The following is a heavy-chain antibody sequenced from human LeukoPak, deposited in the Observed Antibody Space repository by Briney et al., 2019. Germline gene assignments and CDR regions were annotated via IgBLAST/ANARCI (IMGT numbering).Heavy chain of an antibody. V-gene: IGHV4-34*01. D-gene: IGHD4/OR15-4a*01. CDR1: GGSFSGYY. CDR3: ARIRQFVPTIDY. J-gene: IGHJ4*02. Sequence: SETLSLTCAVYGGSFSGYYWSWIRQPPGKGLEWIGEINHSGSTNYNPSLKGRVTTSVDTSKNQFSLKLSSVTAADTAVYYCARIRQFVPTIDYWGQGTLVTVSS. CDR2: INHSGST.